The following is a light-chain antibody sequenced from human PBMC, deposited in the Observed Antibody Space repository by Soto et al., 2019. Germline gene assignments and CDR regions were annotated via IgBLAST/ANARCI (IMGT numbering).Light chain of an antibody. CDR3: QQYNIYWT. CDR2: DAS. V-gene: IGKV1-5*01. J-gene: IGKJ1*01. Sequence: DIQMTQSPSTLSASVGDRVTITCRASQSISSWLAWYQQKPGEAPKLLIYDASNLESGVPSRFSGSGSGTESTLTISSLQPDDFATYYCQQYNIYWTFGQGTKVDIK. CDR1: QSISSW.